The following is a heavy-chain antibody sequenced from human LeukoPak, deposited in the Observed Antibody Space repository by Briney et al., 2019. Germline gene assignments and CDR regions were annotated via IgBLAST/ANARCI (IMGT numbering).Heavy chain of an antibody. Sequence: GASVKVSCKASGYTFTGYYIHWVRQAPGQGLEWMGWINPNSGGTNYAQKFQGWVTMTRDTSISTAYMELSRLRSDDTAVYYCARAVDDSSGYYLDYWGQGTLVTVSS. CDR3: ARAVDDSSGYYLDY. CDR1: GYTFTGYY. V-gene: IGHV1-2*04. D-gene: IGHD3-22*01. J-gene: IGHJ4*02. CDR2: INPNSGGT.